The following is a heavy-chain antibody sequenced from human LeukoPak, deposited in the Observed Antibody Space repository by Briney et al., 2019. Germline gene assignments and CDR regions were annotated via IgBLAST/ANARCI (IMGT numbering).Heavy chain of an antibody. CDR1: GGTFSSYA. CDR2: IIPIFGTA. V-gene: IGHV1-69*13. CDR3: AWESYRMTYRSDY. D-gene: IGHD1-26*01. Sequence: ASVKVSCKASGGTFSSYAIRWVRQAPGQGLEWMGGIIPIFGTANYAQKFQGRVTITADESTSTAYMELSSLRSEDTAVYYCAWESYRMTYRSDYWGQGTLVTVSS. J-gene: IGHJ4*02.